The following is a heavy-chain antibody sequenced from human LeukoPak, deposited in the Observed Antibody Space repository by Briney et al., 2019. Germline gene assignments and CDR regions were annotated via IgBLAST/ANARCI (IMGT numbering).Heavy chain of an antibody. CDR1: GYTFTSYY. CDR3: ARVAAARHPVLDY. V-gene: IGHV1-2*02. CDR2: INPNSGGT. D-gene: IGHD6-13*01. Sequence: GASVKVSCKASGYTFTSYYMHWVRQAPGQGLEWMGWINPNSGGTNYAQKFQGRVTMTRDTSISTAYMELSRLRSDDTAVYYCARVAAARHPVLDYWGQGTLVTVSS. J-gene: IGHJ4*02.